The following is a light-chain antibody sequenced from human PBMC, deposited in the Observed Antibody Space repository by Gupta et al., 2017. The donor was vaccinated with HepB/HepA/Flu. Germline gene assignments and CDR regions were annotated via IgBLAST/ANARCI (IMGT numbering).Light chain of an antibody. CDR3: QVWDSSSDHVV. J-gene: IGLJ2*01. CDR1: NIGSKS. V-gene: IGLV3-21*03. Sequence: SYVLTQPPSVSVAPEKTAMITCGGNNIGSKSVHWYQQKPGQAPVLVLYDNRDRPSEIPERFSGSNSGSTATLTISRVEAGDEADYYCQVWDSSSDHVVFGGGTKLTVL. CDR2: DNR.